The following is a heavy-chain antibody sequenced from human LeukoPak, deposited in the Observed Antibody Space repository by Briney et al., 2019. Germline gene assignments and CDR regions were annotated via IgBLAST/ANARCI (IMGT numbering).Heavy chain of an antibody. CDR2: IIPIFGTA. V-gene: IGHV1-69*13. J-gene: IGHJ3*02. CDR1: GGTFSSYA. Sequence: SVKVSCKASGGTFSSYAISWVRQAPGQGLEWMGGIIPIFGTANSAQKFQGRVTITADESTSTAYMELSSLRSEDTAVYYCARPVGSKDAFDIWGQGTMVTVSS. CDR3: ARPVGSKDAFDI. D-gene: IGHD1-26*01.